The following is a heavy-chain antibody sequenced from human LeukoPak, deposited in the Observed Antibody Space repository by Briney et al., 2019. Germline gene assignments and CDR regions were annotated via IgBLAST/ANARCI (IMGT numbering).Heavy chain of an antibody. CDR2: INHSGST. V-gene: IGHV4-30-2*01. J-gene: IGHJ5*02. CDR3: ARGLTRYCSGGSCYFLPWFDP. CDR1: GGSISSGGYS. D-gene: IGHD2-15*01. Sequence: SETLSLTCAVSGGSISSGGYSWSWIRQPPGKGLEWIGEINHSGSTNYNPSLKSRVTISVDTSKNQFSLKLSSVTAADTAVYYCARGLTRYCSGGSCYFLPWFDPWGQGTLVTVSS.